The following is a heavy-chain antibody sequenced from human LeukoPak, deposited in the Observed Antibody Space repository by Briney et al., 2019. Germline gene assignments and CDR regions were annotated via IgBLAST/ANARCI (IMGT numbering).Heavy chain of an antibody. CDR1: GFTFSSYS. J-gene: IGHJ3*02. V-gene: IGHV3-21*01. Sequence: GGSLRLSCAASGFTFSSYSTNWVRQAPGKGLEWVSSISSSSSYIYYADSVKGRFTISRDNAKNSLYLQMNSLGAEDTAVYYCARGGTTKKTVTRPMGAFDIWGQGTMVTVSS. D-gene: IGHD1-14*01. CDR2: ISSSSSYI. CDR3: ARGGTTKKTVTRPMGAFDI.